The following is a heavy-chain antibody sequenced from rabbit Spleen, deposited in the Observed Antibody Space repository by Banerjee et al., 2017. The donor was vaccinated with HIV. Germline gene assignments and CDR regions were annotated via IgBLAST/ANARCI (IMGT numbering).Heavy chain of an antibody. V-gene: IGHV1S47*01. J-gene: IGHJ4*01. CDR2: IDPIFSGT. D-gene: IGHD5-1*01. CDR1: GFDFSSYG. CDR3: VRDRGGEADYGPYYLNL. Sequence: QEQLVESGGGLVQPGGSLKLSCKASGFDFSSYGVSWVRQAPGKGLEWIGFIDPIFSGTSSSNWVNGRFTISSHNAQNTLYLQLNSLTAADTATYFCVRDRGGEADYGPYYLNLWGQCTLVTVS.